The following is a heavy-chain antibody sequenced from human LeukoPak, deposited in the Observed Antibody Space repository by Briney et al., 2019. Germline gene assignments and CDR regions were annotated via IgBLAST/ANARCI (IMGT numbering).Heavy chain of an antibody. J-gene: IGHJ6*03. V-gene: IGHV1-46*01. D-gene: IGHD6-13*01. CDR3: AREYSSPDNPNYYMDV. Sequence: ASVKVSCKASGYTFTSYYMHWVRQGPGQGLEWMGIINPSGGSTSYAQKFQGRVTMTRDMSTSTVYMELSSLRSEDTAVYYCAREYSSPDNPNYYMDVWGKGTTVTVSS. CDR2: INPSGGST. CDR1: GYTFTSYY.